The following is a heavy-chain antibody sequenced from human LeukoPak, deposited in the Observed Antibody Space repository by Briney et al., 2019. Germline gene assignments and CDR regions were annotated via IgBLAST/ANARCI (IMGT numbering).Heavy chain of an antibody. CDR2: ISSRSSYI. D-gene: IGHD1-7*01. V-gene: IGHV3-21*01. CDR3: ARDRLFGNLPDY. CDR1: GFTFSTYT. J-gene: IGHJ4*02. Sequence: PGGTLRLSCAASGFTFSTYTMNWVRQAPGKGLEWVSSISSRSSYIYYADSVKGRFTISRDNAKNSLNLQMNSLRAEDTAVYYCARDRLFGNLPDYWGQGTLVTVSS.